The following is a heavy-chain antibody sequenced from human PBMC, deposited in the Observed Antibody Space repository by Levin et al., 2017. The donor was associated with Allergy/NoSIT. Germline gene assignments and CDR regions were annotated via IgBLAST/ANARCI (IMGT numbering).Heavy chain of an antibody. CDR2: ISTGSNNI. CDR1: GFSFSIYV. J-gene: IGHJ6*03. V-gene: IGHV3-21*01. Sequence: GGSLRLSCAASGFSFSIYVMNWVRQPPGKGLEWVASISTGSNNIWYADSVKGRFTISRDNAENSLYLHMSSLRAGDTAVYYCARNYYYMDVWGKGTTVTVSS. CDR3: ARNYYYMDV.